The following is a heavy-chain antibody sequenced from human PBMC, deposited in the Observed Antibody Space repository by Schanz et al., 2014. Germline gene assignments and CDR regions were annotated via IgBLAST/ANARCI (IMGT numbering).Heavy chain of an antibody. Sequence: QVHLLESGGGLVEPGGSLRLSCAASGFSFSDYYMSWIRQAPGKGLEWISFINTGSNYINYADSVKGRFTISRDNTKNSLFLQLNSLRAEDTAVYYCAKGSFGELSAIDIWGQGTMGTVAS. CDR3: AKGSFGELSAIDI. V-gene: IGHV3-11*05. CDR1: GFSFSDYY. J-gene: IGHJ3*02. D-gene: IGHD3-10*01. CDR2: INTGSNYI.